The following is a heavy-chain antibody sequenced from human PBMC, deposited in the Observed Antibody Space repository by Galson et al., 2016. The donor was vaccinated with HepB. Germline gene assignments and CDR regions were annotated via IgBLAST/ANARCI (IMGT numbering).Heavy chain of an antibody. V-gene: IGHV1-18*01. CDR2: ISAHSGNT. D-gene: IGHD6-13*01. CDR1: GYTFTNNG. J-gene: IGHJ4*02. CDR3: ARDRDAALDY. Sequence: QSGAEVKKPGASVMLSCKTFGYTFTNNGISWVRQAPGQRLEWMGWISAHSGNTNYAQRFQGRLTLTKDTSASTVYMELRSLRFDDTAMYYCARDRDAALDYWGQGALVTVSS.